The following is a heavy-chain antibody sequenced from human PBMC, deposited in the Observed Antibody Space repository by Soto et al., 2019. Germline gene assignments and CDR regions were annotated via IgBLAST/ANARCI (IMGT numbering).Heavy chain of an antibody. Sequence: SETLSLTCAFYGWSFSGYYWSWIRQPPGKGLEWIGEINHSGSTNYNPSLKSRVTISVDTSKNQFSLKLSSVTAADTAVYYCAGASVVVAATTYNWFDPWGQGTLVTVSS. CDR2: INHSGST. CDR1: GWSFSGYY. V-gene: IGHV4-34*01. D-gene: IGHD2-15*01. CDR3: AGASVVVAATTYNWFDP. J-gene: IGHJ5*02.